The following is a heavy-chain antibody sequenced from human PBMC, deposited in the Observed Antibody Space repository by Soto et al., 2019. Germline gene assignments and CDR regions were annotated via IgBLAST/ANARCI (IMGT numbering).Heavy chain of an antibody. CDR2: IWYDGSNK. J-gene: IGHJ6*02. D-gene: IGHD3-10*01. Sequence: QVQLVESGGGVVQPGRSLRLSCAASGFTFSSYGMHWVRQAPGKGLEWVAVIWYDGSNKYYADSVKGRFTISRDNSKNTLYLQMNSLRAEDTAVYYCATNMVRGEYYYGMDVWGQGTTVTVSS. CDR3: ATNMVRGEYYYGMDV. CDR1: GFTFSSYG. V-gene: IGHV3-33*01.